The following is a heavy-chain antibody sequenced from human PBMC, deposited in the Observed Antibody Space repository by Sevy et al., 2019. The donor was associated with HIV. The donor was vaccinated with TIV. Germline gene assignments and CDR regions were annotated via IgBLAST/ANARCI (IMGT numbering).Heavy chain of an antibody. CDR2: IKQDGSVT. CDR1: GLSLNSYW. J-gene: IGHJ4*02. Sequence: GGALRLSCAASGLSLNSYWMSWVRQAPGKGLEWVAKIKQDGSVTYYVDSVKGRFTISIDNARNFLYLQMNSLRAEDTARYYCVRAIAADGSFWGQGTLVTVSS. CDR3: VRAIAADGSF. V-gene: IGHV3-7*01. D-gene: IGHD6-13*01.